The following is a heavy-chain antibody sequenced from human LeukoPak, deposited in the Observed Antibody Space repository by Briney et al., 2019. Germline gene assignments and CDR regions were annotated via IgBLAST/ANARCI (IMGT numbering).Heavy chain of an antibody. J-gene: IGHJ3*02. CDR2: INPNSGGT. CDR1: GYTFTSYY. D-gene: IGHD3-10*01. Sequence: VASVKVSCKASGYTFTSYYLHWVRQAPGQGLEWMGWINPNSGGTNYEQKFQGRVTMTRDTSISTAYMELSRLRSDDTAVYYCARVGYYGSGAPNDAFDIWGQGTMVTVSS. CDR3: ARVGYYGSGAPNDAFDI. V-gene: IGHV1-2*02.